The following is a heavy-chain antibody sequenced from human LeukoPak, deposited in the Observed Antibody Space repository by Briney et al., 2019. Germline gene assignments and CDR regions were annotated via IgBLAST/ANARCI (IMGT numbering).Heavy chain of an antibody. CDR2: IYSSGRT. J-gene: IGHJ3*02. V-gene: IGHV4-61*02. CDR3: ARGPYSYDSSGAFDI. Sequence: PSETLSLTCTVSGDSITSGRYYWSWIRQPAGKGLEWIGRIYSSGRTNYNPSLKSRVTISVDTSKNQFSLKLSSVTAADTAVYFCARGPYSYDSSGAFDIWGQGAMVTVSS. CDR1: GDSITSGRYY. D-gene: IGHD3-22*01.